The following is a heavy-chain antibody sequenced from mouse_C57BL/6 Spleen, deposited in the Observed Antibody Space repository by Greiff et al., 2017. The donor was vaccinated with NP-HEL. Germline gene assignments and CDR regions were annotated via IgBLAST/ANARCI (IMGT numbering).Heavy chain of an antibody. J-gene: IGHJ4*01. CDR3: TRDRSNYDLFYAMDY. CDR2: ISSGGDYI. CDR1: GFTFSSYA. Sequence: EVMLVESGEGLVKPGGSLKLSCAASGFTFSSYAMSWVRQTPEKRLEWVAYISSGGDYIYYADTVKGRFPISRDNARNTLYLQMSSLKSEDTAMYYCTRDRSNYDLFYAMDYWGQGTSVTVSS. D-gene: IGHD2-5*01. V-gene: IGHV5-9-1*02.